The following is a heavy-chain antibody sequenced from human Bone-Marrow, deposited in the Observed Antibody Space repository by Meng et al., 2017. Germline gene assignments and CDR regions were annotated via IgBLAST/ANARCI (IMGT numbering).Heavy chain of an antibody. D-gene: IGHD2-21*01. Sequence: QVQLQESGPGLVKPSQTLSLTCTVSGGSISSGDYYWSWIRQPPGKGLEWIGYIYNSGSTYYNPSLKSRVTISVDTSKNQFSLKLRFVTAADTAVYYCAREGRSHQMGVSVYWGQGNLVTVSS. J-gene: IGHJ4*02. CDR3: AREGRSHQMGVSVY. CDR2: IYNSGST. V-gene: IGHV4-30-4*01. CDR1: GGSISSGDYY.